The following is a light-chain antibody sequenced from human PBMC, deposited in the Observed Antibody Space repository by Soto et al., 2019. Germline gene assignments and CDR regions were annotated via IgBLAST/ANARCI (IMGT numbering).Light chain of an antibody. CDR2: GAS. CDR3: QQYGSSPRT. CDR1: QSVSSR. J-gene: IGKJ1*01. V-gene: IGKV3-20*01. Sequence: VLTQSAGTLSLSPGERATLSCRASQSVSSRLAWYQHKPGQAPRLLISGASSRATGIPDRFSGSGSGTDFTLTISRLEPEDFAVYYCQQYGSSPRTFCQGTKVDIK.